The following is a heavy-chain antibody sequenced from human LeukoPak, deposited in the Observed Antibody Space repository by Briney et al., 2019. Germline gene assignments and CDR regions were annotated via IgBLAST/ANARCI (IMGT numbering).Heavy chain of an antibody. CDR2: IIPIFGTA. V-gene: IGHV1-69*13. CDR3: ARVRTWIQGDPAAPAHYYFDY. D-gene: IGHD5-18*01. CDR1: GGTFSSYA. Sequence: SVKVSCKASGGTFSSYAISWVRQAPGQGLEWMGGIIPIFGTANYAQKFQGRVTITADESTSTAYMELSSLRSEDTAVYYCARVRTWIQGDPAAPAHYYFDYWGQGTLVTVSS. J-gene: IGHJ4*02.